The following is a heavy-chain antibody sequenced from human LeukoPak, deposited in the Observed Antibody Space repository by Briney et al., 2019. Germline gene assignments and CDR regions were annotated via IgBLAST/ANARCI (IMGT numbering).Heavy chain of an antibody. V-gene: IGHV1-46*01. CDR3: ARAGDSSGWDYFDY. CDR2: INPSGGST. CDR1: GYTFTSYS. Sequence: ASVKVSCKASGYTFTSYSMHWVRQAPRQGLEWVGIINPSGGSTSYVQKFQGRVTMTRDTSTSTVYMVLSSLRSEDTAVYYCARAGDSSGWDYFDYWGQGTLVTVSS. D-gene: IGHD6-19*01. J-gene: IGHJ4*02.